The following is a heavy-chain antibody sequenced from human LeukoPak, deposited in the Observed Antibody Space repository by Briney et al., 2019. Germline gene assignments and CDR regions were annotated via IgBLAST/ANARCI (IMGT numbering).Heavy chain of an antibody. V-gene: IGHV4-59*08. Sequence: SETLSLTCTVSGGSISSYYWSWIRQPPGKGLEGIGYIYYSGSTNYNPSLKSRVTISVDTSKNQFSLKLSSVTAADTAVYYCASGGYSYGYRGGFDYWGQGTLVTVSS. CDR2: IYYSGST. CDR1: GGSISSYY. J-gene: IGHJ4*02. CDR3: ASGGYSYGYRGGFDY. D-gene: IGHD5-18*01.